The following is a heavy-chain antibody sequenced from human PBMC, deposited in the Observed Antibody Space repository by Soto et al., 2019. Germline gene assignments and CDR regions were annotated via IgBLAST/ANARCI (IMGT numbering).Heavy chain of an antibody. V-gene: IGHV3-30-3*01. CDR1: GFSFSSYA. D-gene: IGHD6-19*01. CDR3: ASERSRGCFDY. CDR2: ISYDGSNK. Sequence: WRPLTLSCAASGFSFSSYAMHCLHQAPGKGLEWVAVISYDGSNKYYADSVKGRFTISRDNSKNTLYLQMNSLRAEDTAVYYCASERSRGCFDYWGQGTLVTVSS. J-gene: IGHJ4*02.